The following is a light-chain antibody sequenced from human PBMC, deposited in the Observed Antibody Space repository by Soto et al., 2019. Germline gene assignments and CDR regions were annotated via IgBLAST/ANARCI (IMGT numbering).Light chain of an antibody. CDR3: QQYGSSPLYP. CDR2: GAS. V-gene: IGKV3-20*01. J-gene: IGKJ2*01. Sequence: EIVLTQSPGTLSLSPGERATLSCRASQSVSSSYLAWYQQKPGQAPRLLIYGASSRATGVPDRFSGSGSGTDFTLTNSRLEPEDFAVYYCQQYGSSPLYPFGQGTKLEIK. CDR1: QSVSSSY.